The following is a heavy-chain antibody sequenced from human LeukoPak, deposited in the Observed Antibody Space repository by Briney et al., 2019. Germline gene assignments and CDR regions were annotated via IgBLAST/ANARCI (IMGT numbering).Heavy chain of an antibody. Sequence: SVKISCKASGGTFISYAISWVRQAPGQGLEWMGRIIPIFVTANYAQKIQGRVTITTDESTSTAYMELSSLRSEATAVYYCVRNRWAARANVNWFDPWGQATLVTVSS. V-gene: IGHV1-69*05. J-gene: IGHJ5*02. CDR1: GGTFISYA. CDR2: IIPIFVTA. CDR3: VRNRWAARANVNWFDP. D-gene: IGHD5-18*01.